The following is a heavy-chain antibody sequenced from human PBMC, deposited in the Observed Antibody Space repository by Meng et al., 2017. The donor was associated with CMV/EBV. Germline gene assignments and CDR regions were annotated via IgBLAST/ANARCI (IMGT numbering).Heavy chain of an antibody. D-gene: IGHD7-27*01. CDR3: ATENFSPGDHRLFDY. CDR2: IYHSGST. J-gene: IGHJ4*02. CDR1: GYSISSGYY. V-gene: IGHV4-38-2*02. Sequence: SETLSLTCTVSGYSISSGYYWGWIRQPPGKGLEWIGSIYHSGSTYYNPSLKSRVTISVDTSKNQFSLKLSSVTAADKAVYYCATENFSPGDHRLFDYWGQGTLVTVSS.